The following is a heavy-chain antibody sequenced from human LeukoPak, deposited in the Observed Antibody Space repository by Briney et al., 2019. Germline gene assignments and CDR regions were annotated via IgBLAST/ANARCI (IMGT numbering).Heavy chain of an antibody. D-gene: IGHD1-26*01. V-gene: IGHV3-7*01. CDR2: IRQDGGLK. Sequence: PGGSLRLSCTASGFTFSSYWMSWVRQAPGKGLEWVANIRQDGGLKRYVDSVKGRFTISRDNAENSLYLQMNSLRAEDTAVYYCAREIVGAIKSYFDYWGQGTLVTASS. CDR1: GFTFSSYW. J-gene: IGHJ4*02. CDR3: AREIVGAIKSYFDY.